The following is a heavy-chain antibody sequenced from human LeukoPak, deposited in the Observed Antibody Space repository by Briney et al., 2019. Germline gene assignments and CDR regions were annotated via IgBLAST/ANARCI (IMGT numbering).Heavy chain of an antibody. Sequence: SETLSLTCTVSGYSISSGYYWGWIRQPPGKGLEWIGSIYHSGSTYYNPSLKSRVTISVDTSKNQFSLKLSSVTAADTAVYYCARTRPFLRWRFGELYASKGFDYWGQGTLVTVSS. V-gene: IGHV4-38-2*02. CDR1: GYSISSGYY. CDR3: ARTRPFLRWRFGELYASKGFDY. D-gene: IGHD3-10*01. CDR2: IYHSGST. J-gene: IGHJ4*02.